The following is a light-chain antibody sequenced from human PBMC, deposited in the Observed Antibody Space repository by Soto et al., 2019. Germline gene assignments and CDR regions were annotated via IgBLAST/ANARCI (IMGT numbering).Light chain of an antibody. J-gene: IGKJ1*01. CDR2: GAS. Sequence: EIVLTQSPGTLSLSPGERATLSCRASQSVSSSYLAWYQQKPGQAPRPLIYGASSRAIGIPDRFSGSGSGTDFTLTISRLEPVDFAVYYCQQYGSSPWTFCQGTKVDIK. CDR3: QQYGSSPWT. V-gene: IGKV3-20*01. CDR1: QSVSSSY.